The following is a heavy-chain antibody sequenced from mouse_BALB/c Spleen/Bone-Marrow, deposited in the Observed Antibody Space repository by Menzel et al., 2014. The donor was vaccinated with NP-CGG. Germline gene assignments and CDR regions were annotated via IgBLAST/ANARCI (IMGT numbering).Heavy chain of an antibody. CDR2: ISYSGST. J-gene: IGHJ1*01. D-gene: IGHD1-1*01. V-gene: IGHV3-2*02. Sequence: EVQLQQSGPGLVKPSQSLSLTCTVTGYSITSDYAWNWIRQFPGNKLEWMGYISYSGSTSYNPSLKSRISITRDKSKNQFFLQLNSVTTEDTATYYCARTTVASRYFDVWGAGTTVTVSS. CDR3: ARTTVASRYFDV. CDR1: GYSITSDYA.